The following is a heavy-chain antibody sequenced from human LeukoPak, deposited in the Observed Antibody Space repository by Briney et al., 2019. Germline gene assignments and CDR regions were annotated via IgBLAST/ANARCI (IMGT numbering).Heavy chain of an antibody. CDR1: GFIFSTHG. Sequence: GRSLRLSCVVSGFIFSTHGMHWVRQAPGKGLEWVAVIWYDGSNKYYAGSVKGRFTISRDNSKNTLYLQMNSLRAEDTAVYYCARDGSGSYYFDYWGQGTLVTVSS. CDR3: ARDGSGSYYFDY. CDR2: IWYDGSNK. V-gene: IGHV3-33*08. D-gene: IGHD1-26*01. J-gene: IGHJ4*02.